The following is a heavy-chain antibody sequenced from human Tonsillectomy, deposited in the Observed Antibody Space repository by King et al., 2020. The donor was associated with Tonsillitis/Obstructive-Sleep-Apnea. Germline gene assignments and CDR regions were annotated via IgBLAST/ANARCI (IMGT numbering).Heavy chain of an antibody. D-gene: IGHD2-2*01. CDR1: GGSISSYS. V-gene: IGHV4-59*01. CDR3: ARVSTKLGYCNSTTCYGAFDF. Sequence: QLQESGPGLVKPSETLSLTCTVSGGSISSYSWSWIRQPPGKGLEWIGYIYYSGSTNYNPSLKSRVTISVDTSKNQFSLKLSSVTAADTAVYYCARVSTKLGYCNSTTCYGAFDFWGQGTMVTVSS. J-gene: IGHJ3*01. CDR2: IYYSGST.